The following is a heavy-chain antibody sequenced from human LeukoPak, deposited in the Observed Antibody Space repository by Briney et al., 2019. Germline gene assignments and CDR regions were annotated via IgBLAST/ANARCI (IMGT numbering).Heavy chain of an antibody. D-gene: IGHD6-13*01. CDR2: IWYDGSNK. CDR3: ARAFGPGVYSSSWCPDY. CDR1: GFTFSSYS. J-gene: IGHJ4*02. V-gene: IGHV3-33*01. Sequence: GGSLRLSCAESGFTFSSYSMHWVRQAPGKGLEWVADIWYDGSNKYYADSVKGRFTISRDNSKNPLYLQINSLRAEDTDVYYCARAFGPGVYSSSWCPDYWGQGTLVTVSS.